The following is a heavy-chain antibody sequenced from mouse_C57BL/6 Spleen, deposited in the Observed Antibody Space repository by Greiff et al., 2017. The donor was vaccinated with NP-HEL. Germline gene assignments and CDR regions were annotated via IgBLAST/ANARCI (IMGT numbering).Heavy chain of an antibody. V-gene: IGHV5-6*01. D-gene: IGHD2-1*01. CDR3: ARGEVYGMGDY. J-gene: IGHJ4*01. Sequence: EVQRVESGGDLVKPGGSLKLSCAASGFTFSSYGMSWVRQTPDKRLEWVATISSGGSYTYYPDSVKGRFTISRDNAKNTLYLQMSSLKSEDTAMYYCARGEVYGMGDYWGQGTSVTVSS. CDR1: GFTFSSYG. CDR2: ISSGGSYT.